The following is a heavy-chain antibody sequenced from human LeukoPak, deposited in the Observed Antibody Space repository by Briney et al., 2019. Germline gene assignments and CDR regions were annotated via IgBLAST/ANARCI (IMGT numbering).Heavy chain of an antibody. V-gene: IGHV4-59*01. CDR2: IYYSGST. CDR3: ARGYYDSSGYLISYNWFDP. J-gene: IGHJ5*02. D-gene: IGHD3-22*01. Sequence: SETLSLTCTVSGGSISHYYGSWIRQPPGKGLEWVGYIYYSGSTNYNPSLKSRVTISVDTSKNQFSLKLSSVTAADTAVYYCARGYYDSSGYLISYNWFDPWGQGTLVTVSS. CDR1: GGSISHYY.